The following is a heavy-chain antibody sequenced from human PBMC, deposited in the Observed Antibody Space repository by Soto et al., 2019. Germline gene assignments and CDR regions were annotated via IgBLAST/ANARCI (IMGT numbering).Heavy chain of an antibody. CDR1: GGTFSSDA. CDR2: IIPTSGTA. CDR3: ARGQGYCSGGICYYYYYGMDV. Sequence: SVKVSCKASGGTFSSDAFSWVRQAPGQGLEWMGGIIPTSGTANYAQKFQGRATITADESTSTAYMELSSLTSEDTAVYFCARGQGYCSGGICYYYYYGMDVWGQGTTVTVSS. D-gene: IGHD2-15*01. V-gene: IGHV1-69*13. J-gene: IGHJ6*02.